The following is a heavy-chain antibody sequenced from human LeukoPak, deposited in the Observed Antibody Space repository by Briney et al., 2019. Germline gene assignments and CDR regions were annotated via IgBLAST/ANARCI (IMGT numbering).Heavy chain of an antibody. CDR3: ARGDYGAYGYFQH. CDR2: MSHDGGNK. D-gene: IGHD4-17*01. V-gene: IGHV3-30-3*01. J-gene: IGHJ1*01. Sequence: GGSLRLSCAASGFTFSSYAMHWVRQAPGKGLEWVAVMSHDGGNKYYADSVKGRFTISRDNSKNTLYLQMDSLRVEDTAVYYCARGDYGAYGYFQHWGQGTLVTVSS. CDR1: GFTFSSYA.